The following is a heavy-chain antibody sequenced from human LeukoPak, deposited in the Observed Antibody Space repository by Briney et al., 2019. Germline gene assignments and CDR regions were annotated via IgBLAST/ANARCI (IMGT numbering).Heavy chain of an antibody. V-gene: IGHV3-9*01. Sequence: GRSLRLSCAASGFTFDDYAMHWVRQAPGKGLGWVSGISWNSGSISYADSVKGRFTISRDNAKNSLYLQMNSLRAEDTALYYCAKDHSASYSSSWYYFDYWGQGTLVTVSS. CDR1: GFTFDDYA. D-gene: IGHD6-13*01. CDR3: AKDHSASYSSSWYYFDY. J-gene: IGHJ4*02. CDR2: ISWNSGSI.